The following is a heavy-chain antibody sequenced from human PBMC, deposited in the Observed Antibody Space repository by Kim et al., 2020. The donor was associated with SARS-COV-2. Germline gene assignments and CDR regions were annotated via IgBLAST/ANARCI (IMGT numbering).Heavy chain of an antibody. D-gene: IGHD4-17*01. CDR2: INHSGST. CDR1: GGSFSGYY. V-gene: IGHV4-34*01. Sequence: SETLSLTCAVYGGSFSGYYWSWIRQPPGKGLEWIGEINHSGSTNYNPSLKSRVTISVDTSKNQFSLKLSSVTAADTAVYYCARGGSVIRWPRGGSNWFDPWGQGTLVTVSS. CDR3: ARGGSVIRWPRGGSNWFDP. J-gene: IGHJ5*02.